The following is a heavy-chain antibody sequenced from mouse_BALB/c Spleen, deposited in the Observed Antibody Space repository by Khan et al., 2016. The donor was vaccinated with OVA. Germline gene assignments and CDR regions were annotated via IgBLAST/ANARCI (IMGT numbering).Heavy chain of an antibody. CDR3: ARQVYPGYFDF. D-gene: IGHD2-1*01. Sequence: QVQLKESGPGPVAPSQSLSITCTISGFSLTSYGVHWVRQPTGKGLEWLVVIWSDGRTTYNSALKSRLSISKDNSKSQVFLKVNSLQTDDTAIYYCARQVYPGYFDFWGAGTTVTVSS. J-gene: IGHJ1*01. CDR2: IWSDGRT. CDR1: GFSLTSYG. V-gene: IGHV2-6-1*01.